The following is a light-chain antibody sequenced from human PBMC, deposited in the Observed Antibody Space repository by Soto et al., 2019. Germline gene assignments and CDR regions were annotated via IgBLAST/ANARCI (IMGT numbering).Light chain of an antibody. CDR2: SND. CDR1: ASDIGTNT. CDR3: VAWDGSLNGYV. J-gene: IGLJ1*01. Sequence: QSVLTQPPSASGTPGQRVSISCSGRASDIGTNTVNWYQQFPGTAPKLLLHSNDQRPSGVPDRFSGSKSGTSASLAISGLQSEDEAAYYCVAWDGSLNGYVFGTGTKLTVL. V-gene: IGLV1-44*01.